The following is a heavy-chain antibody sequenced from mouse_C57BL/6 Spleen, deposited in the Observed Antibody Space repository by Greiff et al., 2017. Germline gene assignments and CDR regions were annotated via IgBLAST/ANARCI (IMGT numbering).Heavy chain of an antibody. D-gene: IGHD2-3*01. J-gene: IGHJ2*01. CDR2: INPSTGGT. CDR1: GYSFTGYY. CDR3: ARGQIYDGYGGFFDY. V-gene: IGHV1-42*01. Sequence: VQLQQSGPELVKPGASVKISCKASGYSFTGYYMNWVKQSPEKSLEWIGEINPSTGGTTYNQKFKAKATLTVDKSSSTAYMQLKGLTSEDSAVYYCARGQIYDGYGGFFDYWGQGTTLTGSS.